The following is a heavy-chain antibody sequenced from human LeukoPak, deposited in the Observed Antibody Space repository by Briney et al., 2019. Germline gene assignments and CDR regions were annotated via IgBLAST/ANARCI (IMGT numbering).Heavy chain of an antibody. Sequence: GESLKISCKGSGYSFTSYWIGWVRQMPGKGLEWMGIIYPGDSDTRYSPSFQGQVPISADKSISTAYLQWSSLKASDTAMYYCARPRDILTGYFGGAFDIWGQGTMVTVSS. CDR2: IYPGDSDT. D-gene: IGHD3-9*01. CDR3: ARPRDILTGYFGGAFDI. CDR1: GYSFTSYW. V-gene: IGHV5-51*01. J-gene: IGHJ3*02.